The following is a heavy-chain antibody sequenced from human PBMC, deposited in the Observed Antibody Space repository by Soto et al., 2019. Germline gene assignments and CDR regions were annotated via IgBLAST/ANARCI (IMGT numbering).Heavy chain of an antibody. CDR3: AREYYSTTTWIDY. CDR2: VHTFEGTT. CDR1: GFTFTSYP. D-gene: IGHD2-15*01. Sequence: VQLVQSAPEVKRPGASVKVSCKTSGFTFTSYPFSWMRQAPGQGLEWLAWVHTFEGTTKVAHQFRDRLTVTTDTSAATVFMELTRLTSDDTAVYFCAREYYSTTTWIDYWGQGTLVAVSS. V-gene: IGHV1-18*04. J-gene: IGHJ4*02.